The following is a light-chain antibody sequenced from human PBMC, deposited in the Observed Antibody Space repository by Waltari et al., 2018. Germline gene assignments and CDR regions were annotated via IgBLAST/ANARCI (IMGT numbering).Light chain of an antibody. J-gene: IGKJ2*01. Sequence: DIQMTQSPPSLSASVGDAATMTCRASQSVRNYLTWFQQKPGEAPKLLIHAASSLGFGVPSRFSGSGSETDFTLTIAGLQREDVGTYYCQQTYTVPRSFGQGTKVE. CDR1: QSVRNY. V-gene: IGKV1-39*01. CDR3: QQTYTVPRS. CDR2: AAS.